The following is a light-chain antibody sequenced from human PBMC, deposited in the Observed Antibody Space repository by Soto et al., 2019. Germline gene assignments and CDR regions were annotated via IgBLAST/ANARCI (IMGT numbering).Light chain of an antibody. Sequence: EVMMTQSPLSLPVTLGQPASISCRSSQTLVFSDGNIYVSWFQQRPGQSPRRLIYKVSNRDSGVPDRFSGSGSGTDFTLKITRLEAEDVGIYYCMQGTGWPWTFGQGTKVDIK. CDR1: QTLVFSDGNIY. CDR3: MQGTGWPWT. CDR2: KVS. V-gene: IGKV2-30*01. J-gene: IGKJ1*01.